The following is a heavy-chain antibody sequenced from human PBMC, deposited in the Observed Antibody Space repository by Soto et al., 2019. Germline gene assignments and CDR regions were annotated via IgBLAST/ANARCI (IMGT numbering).Heavy chain of an antibody. CDR2: VHYSGGT. V-gene: IGHV4-59*01. Sequence: SETLSLTCTVSGASISSSYWSWIRQSPGKGLEGIGYVHYSGGTKDNPSLNCRVSLSIETSKNQFSLKLSSVAAADTAVYYCARGYYDSRGQSNTFDVWCQVTMVTVSS. CDR3: ARGYYDSRGQSNTFDV. J-gene: IGHJ3*01. D-gene: IGHD3-22*01. CDR1: GASISSSY.